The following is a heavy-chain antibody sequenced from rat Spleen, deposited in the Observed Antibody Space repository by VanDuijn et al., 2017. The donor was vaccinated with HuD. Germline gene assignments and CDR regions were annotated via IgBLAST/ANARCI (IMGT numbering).Heavy chain of an antibody. D-gene: IGHD1-2*01. Sequence: EVQLVESGGGLVQPGRSLKLSCVASGFTFNNYWMTWIRQPAGKAPEWLGFIRSKANGYTTEYNPSVKGRFTISRDNAKNTQYLQMDSLRSEDTATYYCTRQDYYYSSYWFAYWGQGTLVTVSS. V-gene: IGHV7-7*01. CDR2: IRSKANGYTT. CDR3: TRQDYYYSSYWFAY. J-gene: IGHJ3*01. CDR1: GFTFNNYW.